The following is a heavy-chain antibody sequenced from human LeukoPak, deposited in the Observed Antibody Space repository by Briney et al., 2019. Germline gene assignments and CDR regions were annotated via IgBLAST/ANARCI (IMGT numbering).Heavy chain of an antibody. CDR2: TYSRSRWYH. V-gene: IGHV6-1*01. D-gene: IGHD3-10*01. CDR3: ARGISRFNWFDT. CDR1: GDSVSGNTTA. J-gene: IGHJ5*02. Sequence: PSQTLSLTCAISGDSVSGNTTAWNWIRQSPSRGLEWLGRTYSRSRWYHDYAVSVTSRISISADTSKNQFSLQLISVTPDDTAIYFCARGISRFNWFDTWGQRTLVTVSS.